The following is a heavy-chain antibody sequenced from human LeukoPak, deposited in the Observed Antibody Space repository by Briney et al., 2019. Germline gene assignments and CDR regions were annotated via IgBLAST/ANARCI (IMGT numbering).Heavy chain of an antibody. J-gene: IGHJ4*02. Sequence: PGGSLRLSCAAAGFTFSSYWMNWVRDAPGKGLVWVSRIASDGSSTTYADSVKGRFSISRDNAKNTLYLQMNSLRVEDTAVYYCARGRPHGNDYWGQGTLVTVYS. D-gene: IGHD4-23*01. V-gene: IGHV3-74*01. CDR3: ARGRPHGNDY. CDR1: GFTFSSYW. CDR2: IASDGSST.